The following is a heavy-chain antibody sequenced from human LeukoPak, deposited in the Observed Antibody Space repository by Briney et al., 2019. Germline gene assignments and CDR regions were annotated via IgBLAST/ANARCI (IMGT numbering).Heavy chain of an antibody. Sequence: GGSLRLSCAASAFTFSHYGMHWVRQAPGKGLEWVATIWYDGSNKFYADSVKGRFTISRDNAKNSPYLQMDSLGAEDTALYYCARDRAIYYGAGIAMDVWGQGTTVIVSS. CDR1: AFTFSHYG. CDR3: ARDRAIYYGAGIAMDV. V-gene: IGHV3-33*01. CDR2: IWYDGSNK. J-gene: IGHJ6*02. D-gene: IGHD3-10*01.